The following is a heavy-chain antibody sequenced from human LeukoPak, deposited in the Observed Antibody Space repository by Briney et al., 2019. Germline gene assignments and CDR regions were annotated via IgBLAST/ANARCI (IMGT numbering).Heavy chain of an antibody. J-gene: IGHJ1*01. CDR2: IYYSGST. CDR3: ARGGRAPPNPRSLIEH. Sequence: PSETLSLTCTVSGGSISSYYWSWIRQPPGKGLEWIGYIYYSGSTNYNPSLKSRVTISVDTSKNQFSLKLSSVTAADTAVYYCARGGRAPPNPRSLIEHWGQGTLVTVSS. D-gene: IGHD2-21*01. V-gene: IGHV4-59*01. CDR1: GGSISSYY.